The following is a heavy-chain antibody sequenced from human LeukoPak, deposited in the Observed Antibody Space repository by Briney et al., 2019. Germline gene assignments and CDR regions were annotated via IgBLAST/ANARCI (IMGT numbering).Heavy chain of an antibody. D-gene: IGHD6-13*01. Sequence: ASVKASCKASGYTFTSYDINWVRQATGQGLEWMGWMNPNSGSTGYAQKFQGRVTMTRNTSISTAYMELSSLRSEDTAVYYCSRTYSSSFDYWGQGTLVTVSS. CDR2: MNPNSGST. V-gene: IGHV1-8*01. J-gene: IGHJ4*02. CDR3: SRTYSSSFDY. CDR1: GYTFTSYD.